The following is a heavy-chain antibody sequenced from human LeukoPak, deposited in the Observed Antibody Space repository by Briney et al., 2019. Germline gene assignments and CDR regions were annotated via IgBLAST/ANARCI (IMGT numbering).Heavy chain of an antibody. Sequence: ASVKVSCKTSGYTFTTYGISWVRQALGQGLEWMGWISAYNGNTNYAQKLQGRVTMTTDTFTSTAYMELRSLRSDDTAVYYCAREGVGYYGMDVWGQGTTVTVSS. J-gene: IGHJ6*02. CDR3: AREGVGYYGMDV. V-gene: IGHV1-18*01. CDR2: ISAYNGNT. D-gene: IGHD2-15*01. CDR1: GYTFTTYG.